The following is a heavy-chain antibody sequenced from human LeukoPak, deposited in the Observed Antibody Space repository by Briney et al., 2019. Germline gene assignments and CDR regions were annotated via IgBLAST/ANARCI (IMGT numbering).Heavy chain of an antibody. V-gene: IGHV3-11*01. Sequence: TGGSLILSCAASGFTLSDYYMSWIRQAPGKGLGWVSYSSSSGTTIFYADSVKGRFAISRDNAKNSLYLQMNSLRAEDTAVYYCARRRDFIDYWGQGTLVTVSS. J-gene: IGHJ4*02. CDR2: SSSSGTTI. D-gene: IGHD3/OR15-3a*01. CDR3: ARRRDFIDY. CDR1: GFTLSDYY.